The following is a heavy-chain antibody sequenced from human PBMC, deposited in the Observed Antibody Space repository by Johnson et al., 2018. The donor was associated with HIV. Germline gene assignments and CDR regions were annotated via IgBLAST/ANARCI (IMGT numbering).Heavy chain of an antibody. Sequence: VQLVESGGGLVQPGGSLRLSCAASGFTFSSYAMSWVRQAPGKGLEWVSGISWNSDNIGYADSVKGRFTISRDSAKNSLYVKMNSLRGDYTAVYYCAKVGLGHRKGFDIWGQGTMVTVSS. CDR1: GFTFSSYA. CDR2: ISWNSDNI. D-gene: IGHD2-15*01. CDR3: AKVGLGHRKGFDI. J-gene: IGHJ3*02. V-gene: IGHV3-9*01.